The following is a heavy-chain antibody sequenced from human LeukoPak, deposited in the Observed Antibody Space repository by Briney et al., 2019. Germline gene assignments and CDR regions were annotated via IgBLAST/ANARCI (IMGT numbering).Heavy chain of an antibody. D-gene: IGHD2-8*01. Sequence: SVKVSCKPPGGTFTNHAISWVRQAPGQGLEWTGGITPIFGTPKYAQKFQGGLTISTDESTSTAYMELSSLTSEDTAVYYCVSTKYYYYYYMDVWGKGTTVTVSS. CDR2: ITPIFGTP. CDR1: GGTFTNHA. V-gene: IGHV1-69*05. CDR3: VSTKYYYYYYMDV. J-gene: IGHJ6*03.